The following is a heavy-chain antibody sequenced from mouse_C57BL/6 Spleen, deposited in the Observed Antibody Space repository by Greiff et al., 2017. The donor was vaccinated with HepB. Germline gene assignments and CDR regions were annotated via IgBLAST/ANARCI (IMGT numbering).Heavy chain of an antibody. CDR3: ARLDVMDY. CDR2: IYPGDGDT. V-gene: IGHV1-82*01. CDR1: GYAFSSSW. J-gene: IGHJ4*01. Sequence: VQGVESGPELVKPGASVKISCKASGYAFSSSWMNWVKQRPGKGLEWIGRIYPGDGDTNYNGKFKGKATLTADKSSSTAYMQLSSLTSEDSAVYFCARLDVMDYWGQGTSVTVSS.